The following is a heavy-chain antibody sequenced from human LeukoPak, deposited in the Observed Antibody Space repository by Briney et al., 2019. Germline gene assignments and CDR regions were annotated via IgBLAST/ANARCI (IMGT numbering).Heavy chain of an antibody. CDR3: AKARGYCSGGSCYSNYFDY. D-gene: IGHD2-15*01. CDR2: ISGSGGST. V-gene: IGHV3-23*01. J-gene: IGHJ4*02. CDR1: GFTFSSYA. Sequence: GGSLRLSCAASGFTFSSYAMGWVRQAPGKGLEWVSAISGSGGSTYYADSVKGRFTISRDNSKNTLYLQMNSLRAEDTAVYYCAKARGYCSGGSCYSNYFDYWGQGTLVTVSS.